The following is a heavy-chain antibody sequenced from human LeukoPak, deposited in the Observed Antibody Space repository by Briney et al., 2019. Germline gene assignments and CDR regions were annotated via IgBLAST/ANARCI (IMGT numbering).Heavy chain of an antibody. CDR2: ISSSGSTI. Sequence: PGGSLRLSCAASGFTFSSYEMNWVRQAPGKGLGWVSYISSSGSTIYYADSVKGRFTISRDNSKNTLYLQMNSLRAEDTAVYYCAKDLGTYYYDSSGRHIEPNDAFDIWGQGTMVTVSS. CDR1: GFTFSSYE. V-gene: IGHV3-48*03. D-gene: IGHD3-22*01. CDR3: AKDLGTYYYDSSGRHIEPNDAFDI. J-gene: IGHJ3*02.